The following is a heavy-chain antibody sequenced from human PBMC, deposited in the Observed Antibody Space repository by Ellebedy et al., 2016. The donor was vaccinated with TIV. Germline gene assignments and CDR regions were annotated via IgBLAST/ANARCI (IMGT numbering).Heavy chain of an antibody. D-gene: IGHD3-10*01. J-gene: IGHJ4*02. V-gene: IGHV3-30-3*01. CDR2: ISYDGSNK. Sequence: GGSLRLSXAASGFTFSSYAMHWVRQAPGKGLEWVAVISYDGSNKYYADSVKGRFTISRDNSKNTLYLQMNSLRAEDTAVYYCEGLWFGESYYFDYWGQGTLVTVSS. CDR3: EGLWFGESYYFDY. CDR1: GFTFSSYA.